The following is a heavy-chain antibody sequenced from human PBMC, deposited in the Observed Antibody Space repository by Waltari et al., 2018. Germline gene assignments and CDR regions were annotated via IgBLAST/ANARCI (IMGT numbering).Heavy chain of an antibody. J-gene: IGHJ4*02. V-gene: IGHV3-30*02. CDR2: IRYDGSNK. Sequence: QVQLVESGGGVVQPGGSLRLSCAASGFTFSSYGMHWVRQAPGKGLEWVAFIRYDGSNKYYADSVKGRFTISRDNSKNTLYLQMNSLRAEDTAVYYCAKDPGIAAAGTLGYWGQGTLVTVSS. CDR1: GFTFSSYG. D-gene: IGHD6-13*01. CDR3: AKDPGIAAAGTLGY.